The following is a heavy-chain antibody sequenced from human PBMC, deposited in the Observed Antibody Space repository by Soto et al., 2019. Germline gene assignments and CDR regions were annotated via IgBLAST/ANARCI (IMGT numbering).Heavy chain of an antibody. D-gene: IGHD1-26*01. Sequence: QVQLVQSGAEVKKPGASVKVSCKASGYTFTSYYMHWVRQAPGQGLEWMGIINPSGGSTSYAQKYQGRVTMTRDTYTSTVYMELSSLRSEDTAVYYCARDRASGWGAFDIWGQGTMVTVSS. J-gene: IGHJ3*02. CDR3: ARDRASGWGAFDI. CDR2: INPSGGST. V-gene: IGHV1-46*01. CDR1: GYTFTSYY.